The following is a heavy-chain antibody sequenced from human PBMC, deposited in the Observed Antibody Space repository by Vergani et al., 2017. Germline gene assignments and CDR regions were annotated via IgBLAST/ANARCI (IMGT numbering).Heavy chain of an antibody. CDR2: IIPLLGTE. V-gene: IGHV1-69*18. J-gene: IGHJ4*02. Sequence: QVQLVQSGAEVKKPGSSVKVSCKASGGTFSSYAISWVRQAPGQGLDGMGRIIPLLGTENYAQKFQGRVKITADESTSTAYMELSSLRSEDTAVYYCARGDDSSSCGDYWGQGTLVTVSS. CDR1: GGTFSSYA. CDR3: ARGDDSSSCGDY. D-gene: IGHD6-13*01.